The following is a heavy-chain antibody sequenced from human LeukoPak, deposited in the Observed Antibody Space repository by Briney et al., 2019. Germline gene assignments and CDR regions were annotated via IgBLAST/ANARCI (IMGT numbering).Heavy chain of an antibody. CDR2: ISPYNGNT. Sequence: ASVEVSCKASGYTFTSYGISWVRQAPGQGLEWMGWISPYNGNTNYAQKLQGRVTMTTDTSTSTAYMELRSLRSDHTAVYYCARAMITFGGVYNWFDPWGQGTLVTVSS. V-gene: IGHV1-18*01. J-gene: IGHJ5*02. CDR3: ARAMITFGGVYNWFDP. CDR1: GYTFTSYG. D-gene: IGHD3-16*01.